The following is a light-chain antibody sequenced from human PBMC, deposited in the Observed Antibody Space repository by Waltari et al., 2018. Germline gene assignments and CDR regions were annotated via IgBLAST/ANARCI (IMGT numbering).Light chain of an antibody. CDR3: QQYYSTPYT. Sequence: DIVMTQSPDSLAVSLGERATINCKSSQSLSYSSNNKNYLAWYQQRPGQPPKLLIYWTSTRDSGVPDRFSGGGSGTDFTLTISSLQAEDVAVYYCQQYYSTPYTFGQGTKLEIK. CDR1: QSLSYSSNNKNY. J-gene: IGKJ2*01. CDR2: WTS. V-gene: IGKV4-1*01.